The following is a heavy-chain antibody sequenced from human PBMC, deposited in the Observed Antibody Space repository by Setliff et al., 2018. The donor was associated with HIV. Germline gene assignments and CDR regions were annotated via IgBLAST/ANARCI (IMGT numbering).Heavy chain of an antibody. Sequence: ASVKVSCKASGYTFGSYDINWVRQATGQGLEWMGWMNPNSGNTGCAQKFQGRVTMTRDTSISTAYMELNNLKFEDTAVYYCATVKRSGLDIWGQGTMVTVS. J-gene: IGHJ3*02. CDR2: MNPNSGNT. V-gene: IGHV1-8*02. CDR3: ATVKRSGLDI. D-gene: IGHD3-3*01. CDR1: GYTFGSYD.